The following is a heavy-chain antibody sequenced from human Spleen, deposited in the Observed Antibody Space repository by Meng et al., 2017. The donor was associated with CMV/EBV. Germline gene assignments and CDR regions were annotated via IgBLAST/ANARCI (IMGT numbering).Heavy chain of an antibody. CDR2: IRSKAYGGTT. Sequence: GSLKISCTVSGFTFGDHAMSWVRQAPGKGLEWVGLIRSKAYGGTTENAASVKGRFTISRDDSRSVTYLQMNGLKTEDTALYYCTTDAGSGWYDAFDIWGQGTMVTVSS. V-gene: IGHV3-49*04. CDR3: TTDAGSGWYDAFDI. J-gene: IGHJ3*02. D-gene: IGHD6-19*01. CDR1: GFTFGDHA.